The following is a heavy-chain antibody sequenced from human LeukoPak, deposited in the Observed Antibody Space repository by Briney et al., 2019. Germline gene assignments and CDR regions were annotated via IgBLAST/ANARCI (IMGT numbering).Heavy chain of an antibody. J-gene: IGHJ3*02. D-gene: IGHD6-13*01. CDR3: AKDMGQQRGAFDI. CDR2: INHIGST. V-gene: IGHV4-34*01. Sequence: PSETLSLTCAGYGGSFSGYYWSWIRQPPGKGLEWIGEINHIGSTNYNPSLKSRVTISVDTSKNQFSLKLSSVTAANTAVYYCAKDMGQQRGAFDIWGQGTMVTVSS. CDR1: GGSFSGYY.